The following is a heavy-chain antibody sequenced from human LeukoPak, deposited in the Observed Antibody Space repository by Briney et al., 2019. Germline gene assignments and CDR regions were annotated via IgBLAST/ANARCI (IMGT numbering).Heavy chain of an antibody. D-gene: IGHD5-12*01. Sequence: GGSLRLSCAASGFTFSSYWMSWVRQAPGKGLEWVAFIRYDGNNNYYADSVKGRFTISRDNSKSTLYLQMNSLRAEDTAVYYCAKARRGYSGSDTDFDYWGQGTLVTVSS. CDR3: AKARRGYSGSDTDFDY. CDR1: GFTFSSYW. CDR2: IRYDGNNN. V-gene: IGHV3-30*02. J-gene: IGHJ4*02.